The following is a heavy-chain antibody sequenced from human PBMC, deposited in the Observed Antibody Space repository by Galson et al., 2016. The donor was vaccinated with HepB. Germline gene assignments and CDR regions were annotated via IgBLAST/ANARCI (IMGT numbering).Heavy chain of an antibody. CDR2: ISGSGGST. D-gene: IGHD3-22*01. J-gene: IGHJ4*02. Sequence: SLRLSCAASGFTFSTYIMHWVRQAPGKGLEWVSGISGSGGSTYYADPVKGRFTISRDNSKNTLYLQMNSLRAEDTAVYYCSKSISMIVVANFDYWGQGTQVPVSS. CDR3: SKSISMIVVANFDY. V-gene: IGHV3-23*01. CDR1: GFTFSTYI.